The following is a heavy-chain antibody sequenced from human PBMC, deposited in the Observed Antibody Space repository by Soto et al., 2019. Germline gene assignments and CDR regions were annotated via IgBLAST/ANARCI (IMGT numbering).Heavy chain of an antibody. D-gene: IGHD3-22*01. CDR3: TTDSYITSIIVRFDY. CDR2: VKSKNDGGTT. V-gene: IGHV3-15*07. Sequence: PGGSLRLPCAASGFTFSNAWINWVRQXPGKGLEWVGRVKSKNDGGTTDFAAPVKGRFAISRDDSKNMVYLEMNSLQTEDTAIYYCTTDSYITSIIVRFDYWGHGTLVTVSS. CDR1: GFTFSNAW. J-gene: IGHJ4*01.